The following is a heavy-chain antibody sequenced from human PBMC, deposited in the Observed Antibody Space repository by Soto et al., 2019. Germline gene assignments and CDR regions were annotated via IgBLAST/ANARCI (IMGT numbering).Heavy chain of an antibody. CDR1: GYTFTNYG. D-gene: IGHD1-7*01. V-gene: IGHV1-18*01. J-gene: IGHJ5*02. Sequence: GASVKVSCKASGYTFTNYGISWVRQAPGQGPEWMGWISAYNGNTESAQKLQGRVTMTTDTSTNTAYMDLRNLRSDDTAVYYCARDHPYNWNSGFAHAFDPWG. CDR2: ISAYNGNT. CDR3: ARDHPYNWNSGFAHAFDP.